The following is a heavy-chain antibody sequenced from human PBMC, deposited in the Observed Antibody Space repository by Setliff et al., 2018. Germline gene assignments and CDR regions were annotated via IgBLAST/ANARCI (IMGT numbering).Heavy chain of an antibody. CDR3: ARELRSPYWHLDS. D-gene: IGHD3-16*01. CDR2: FIPILGAT. CDR1: GGTFSSSG. J-gene: IGHJ5*01. V-gene: IGHV1-69*13. Sequence: GASVKVSGKASGGTFSSSGITWVRQAPGQGLQWLGRFIPILGATNYAQNFQGRVTITADESTSTGYMELRSLRSDDTAVYYCARELRSPYWHLDSWGQGTQVTVSS.